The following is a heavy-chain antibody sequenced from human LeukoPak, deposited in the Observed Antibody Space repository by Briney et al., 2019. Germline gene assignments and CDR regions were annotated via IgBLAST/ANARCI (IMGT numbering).Heavy chain of an antibody. CDR3: ARLLVECYGYWFDP. CDR1: GDSISSYY. D-gene: IGHD2-8*02. V-gene: IGHV4-59*08. Sequence: PSETLSLTSTVSGDSISSYYWGWIRQPPGKGLEWIGYIYYSGSTNYNPSLKSRVTISVDTSKNQFSLKLTSVTAADTAVYYCARLLVECYGYWFDPWGRGTLVTVSS. CDR2: IYYSGST. J-gene: IGHJ5*02.